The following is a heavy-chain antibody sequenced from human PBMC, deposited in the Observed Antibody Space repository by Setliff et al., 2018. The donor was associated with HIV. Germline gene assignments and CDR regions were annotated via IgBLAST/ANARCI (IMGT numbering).Heavy chain of an antibody. Sequence: SETLSLTCAVYGGSFSDYYWSWIRQPPGKGLEWIGEINHSGRTIQSPSLGSRVTISLDTSKNQFSLKLSSVTAADTAVYYCANLTPFDYWGQGTLVTVSS. CDR1: GGSFSDYY. D-gene: IGHD7-27*01. V-gene: IGHV4-34*01. CDR2: INHSGRT. J-gene: IGHJ4*02. CDR3: ANLTPFDY.